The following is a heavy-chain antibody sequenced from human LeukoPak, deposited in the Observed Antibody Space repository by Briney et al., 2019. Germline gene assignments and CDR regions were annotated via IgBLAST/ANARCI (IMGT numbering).Heavy chain of an antibody. CDR1: GFTFSSYG. Sequence: PGGSLRLSCAASGFTFSSYGMSWVRQAPGKGLEWVSAISGSGGSTYYADSVKGRFTISRDNSKDTLYLQMNSLRAEDTAVYYCAKDSKYYYDSSSYFDYWGQGTLVTVSS. CDR2: ISGSGGST. V-gene: IGHV3-23*01. J-gene: IGHJ4*02. D-gene: IGHD3-22*01. CDR3: AKDSKYYYDSSSYFDY.